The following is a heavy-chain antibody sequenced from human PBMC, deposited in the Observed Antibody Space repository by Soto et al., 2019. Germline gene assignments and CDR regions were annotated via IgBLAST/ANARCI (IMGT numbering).Heavy chain of an antibody. CDR2: IKQDGSEK. D-gene: IGHD1-1*01. J-gene: IGHJ4*02. V-gene: IGHV3-7*01. CDR1: GFTFSSYW. CDR3: ARAGTRTSQVG. Sequence: EVQLVESGGGLVQPGGSLRLSCAASGFTFSSYWMSWVRQAPGKGLEWVARIKQDGSEKYYVDSVKGRFTISRDNAKNSLYLQMNRLRAEDTAVYYCARAGTRTSQVGWGQGTLVTVSS.